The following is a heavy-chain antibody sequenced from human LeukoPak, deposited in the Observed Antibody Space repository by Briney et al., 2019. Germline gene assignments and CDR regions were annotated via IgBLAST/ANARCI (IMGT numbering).Heavy chain of an antibody. V-gene: IGHV3-23*01. Sequence: GGSLRLSCAASGFTFSSYGMSWVRQAPGKGLEWVSSISGSGGTTYYADSVKGRFTISRDNSKNTLFLQMNSLRAEDTAVYFCAKEGGYIYGLFDSWGQGILVTVSS. CDR3: AKEGGYIYGLFDS. D-gene: IGHD5-18*01. CDR2: ISGSGGTT. J-gene: IGHJ4*02. CDR1: GFTFSSYG.